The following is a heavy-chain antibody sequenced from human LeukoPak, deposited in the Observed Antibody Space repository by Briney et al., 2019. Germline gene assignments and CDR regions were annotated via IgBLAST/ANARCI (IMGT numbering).Heavy chain of an antibody. CDR3: ARAQYYYDRSGYYPNDY. CDR1: GGTFSSYA. V-gene: IGHV1-69*04. Sequence: SVKVSCKPSGGTFSSYAISWVRQAPGQGLEWMGRIIPILGIANYAQKFQGRVTITADKSTSTAYMELSSLRSEDTAVYYCARAQYYYDRSGYYPNDYWGQGTLVTVSS. D-gene: IGHD3-22*01. CDR2: IIPILGIA. J-gene: IGHJ4*02.